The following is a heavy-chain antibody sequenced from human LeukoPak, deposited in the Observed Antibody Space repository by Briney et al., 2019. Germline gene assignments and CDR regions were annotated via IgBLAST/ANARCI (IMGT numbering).Heavy chain of an antibody. CDR3: ARDLPSYYGSESYYNGDY. CDR2: INTNAGNP. J-gene: IGHJ4*02. D-gene: IGHD3-10*01. Sequence: GASVKVSCKASGYTFTNYAINWVRQAPGQGLEWMGWINTNAGNPTYAQGFTGRFVFSLDTSVSTAYLQISSLKAEDTAVYYCARDLPSYYGSESYYNGDYWGQGTLITVSS. V-gene: IGHV7-4-1*02. CDR1: GYTFTNYA.